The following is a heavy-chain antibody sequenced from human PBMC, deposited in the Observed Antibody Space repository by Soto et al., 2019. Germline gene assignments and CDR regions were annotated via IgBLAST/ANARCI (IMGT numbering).Heavy chain of an antibody. J-gene: IGHJ4*02. D-gene: IGHD6-19*01. CDR3: ARDGRGHSSGWYRDYFDY. Sequence: QVQLVQSGAEVKKPGASVKLSCKASGYTFTSYGISWVRQAPGQGLEWMGWISAYNGNTNYAQKLQGRVTMTTDTSTSTAYMELRSLRSDDTAVYYCARDGRGHSSGWYRDYFDYWGQGTLVTVSS. CDR1: GYTFTSYG. V-gene: IGHV1-18*01. CDR2: ISAYNGNT.